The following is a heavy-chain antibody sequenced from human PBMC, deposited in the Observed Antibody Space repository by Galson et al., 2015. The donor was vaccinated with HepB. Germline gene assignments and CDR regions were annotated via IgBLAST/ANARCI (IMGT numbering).Heavy chain of an antibody. J-gene: IGHJ3*01. V-gene: IGHV1-24*01. CDR1: GYNLIELS. CDR3: ATYLGSTGFDF. CDR2: LVPENGDT. D-gene: IGHD3-9*01. Sequence: LVKVSCKVSGYNLIELSIHWVRQAPGKGLEWMGNLVPENGDTLLAQKFEGRVRMTEDTSSDTTYMELSSLRSEDTGVYFCATYLGSTGFDFWGQGTMVTVSS.